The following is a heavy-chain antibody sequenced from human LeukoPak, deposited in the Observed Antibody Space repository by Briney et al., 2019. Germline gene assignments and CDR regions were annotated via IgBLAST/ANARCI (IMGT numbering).Heavy chain of an antibody. CDR2: LYTSGSM. J-gene: IGHJ4*02. D-gene: IGHD6-19*01. CDR3: AKDAYNSGWYGFDY. CDR1: GGSISSGSYD. V-gene: IGHV4-61*09. Sequence: SETLSLTCTVSGGSISSGSYDWYWIRQPAGKGLEWIGHLYTSGSMSYNPSLKSRVTISVDTSKNQFSLKLTSVTAADTAVYYCAKDAYNSGWYGFDYWGQGTLVTVSS.